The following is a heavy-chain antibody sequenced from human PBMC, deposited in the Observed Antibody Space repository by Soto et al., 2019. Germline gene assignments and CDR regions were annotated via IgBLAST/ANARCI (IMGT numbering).Heavy chain of an antibody. D-gene: IGHD3-3*01. V-gene: IGHV1-18*04. Sequence: ASVKVSCKASGYSFSTYDISWLRQAPGQGPEWMGRISPKNGNTNYAQNFQDRVTMTADTSSSTAYMELRGLRSDDAAKYYCATSYDSGFDPWGQGTLVTVSS. CDR1: GYSFSTYD. CDR2: ISPKNGNT. J-gene: IGHJ5*02. CDR3: ATSYDSGFDP.